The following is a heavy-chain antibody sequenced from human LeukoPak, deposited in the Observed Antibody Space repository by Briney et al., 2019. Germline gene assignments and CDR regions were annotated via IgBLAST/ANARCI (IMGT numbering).Heavy chain of an antibody. J-gene: IGHJ4*02. CDR1: GGSISSYY. Sequence: KPSETLSLTCTVSGGSISSYYWSWIRQPPGKGLEWIGYISYSGSTNYNPSLKSRVTISVDTSKHQFSLKLSAVSAADTAVYYCARGPHKFDYWGQGSLVTVSS. CDR2: ISYSGST. V-gene: IGHV4-59*13. CDR3: ARGPHKFDY.